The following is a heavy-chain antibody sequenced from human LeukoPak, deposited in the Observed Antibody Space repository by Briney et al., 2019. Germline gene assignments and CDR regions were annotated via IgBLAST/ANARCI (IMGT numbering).Heavy chain of an antibody. Sequence: RSLRLSCAASGFTFSSYAMHWVRQAPGKGLEWVAVISYDGSNKYYADSVKGRFTISRDNSKNTLYLQMNSLRAEDTAVYYCARTDFDYWGQGTLVTVSS. J-gene: IGHJ4*02. CDR2: ISYDGSNK. CDR1: GFTFSSYA. V-gene: IGHV3-30-3*01. CDR3: ARTDFDY.